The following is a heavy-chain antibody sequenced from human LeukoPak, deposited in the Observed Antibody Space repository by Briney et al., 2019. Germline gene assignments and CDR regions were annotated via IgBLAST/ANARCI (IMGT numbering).Heavy chain of an antibody. CDR1: GFTFSSYA. CDR2: ISGSGGST. Sequence: GGSLRLSCAASGFTFSSYAMSWVRQAPGKGLEWVSAISGSGGSTYYADSVKGRFTISRDNSKNTLYLQMNSLRAEDTAVYHCAKYEQWLVELSLSLNYWGQGTLVTVSS. J-gene: IGHJ4*02. CDR3: AKYEQWLVELSLSLNY. V-gene: IGHV3-23*01. D-gene: IGHD6-19*01.